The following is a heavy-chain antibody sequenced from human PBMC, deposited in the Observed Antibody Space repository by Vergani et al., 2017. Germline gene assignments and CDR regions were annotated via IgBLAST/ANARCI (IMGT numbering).Heavy chain of an antibody. Sequence: EVQLVETGGGLIQPGGSLRLSCAASGFTVSSNYMSWVRQAPGKGLEWVSAISGSGGSTYYADSVKGRFTISRDNSKNTLYLQMNSLRAEDTAVYYCAKWKSDYGDSDFDYWGQGTLVTVSS. D-gene: IGHD4-17*01. CDR2: ISGSGGST. J-gene: IGHJ4*02. CDR3: AKWKSDYGDSDFDY. CDR1: GFTVSSNY. V-gene: IGHV3-23*04.